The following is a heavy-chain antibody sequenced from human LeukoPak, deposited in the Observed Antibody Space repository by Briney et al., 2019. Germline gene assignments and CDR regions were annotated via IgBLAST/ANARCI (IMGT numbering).Heavy chain of an antibody. Sequence: GGSLRLSCAASGFTFSSYVMHWVCQAPGKGLEYVSGISGNGGSTYYANSVKGRFTISRDNSKNTLFLQMNSLRGEDSAIYFCARVQGGGYRTPDYWGQGALVTVSS. D-gene: IGHD6-19*01. CDR1: GFTFSSYV. J-gene: IGHJ4*02. CDR3: ARVQGGGYRTPDY. V-gene: IGHV3-64*01. CDR2: ISGNGGST.